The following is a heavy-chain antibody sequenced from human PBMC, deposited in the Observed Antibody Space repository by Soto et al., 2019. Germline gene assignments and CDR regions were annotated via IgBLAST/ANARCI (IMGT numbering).Heavy chain of an antibody. CDR1: GFTSSNYW. CDR3: AGSTSSWGV. V-gene: IGHV3-7*01. Sequence: EVQVVESGGDLVQPGGSLRLSCVASGFTSSNYWMNWVRQAPGKGLEWVANIKQDGSEKNYVDSVKGRFTISRDNAKNSLYLQMNSLRAEDTAVYYCAGSTSSWGVWGKGTTVTVSS. CDR2: IKQDGSEK. J-gene: IGHJ6*04. D-gene: IGHD6-13*01.